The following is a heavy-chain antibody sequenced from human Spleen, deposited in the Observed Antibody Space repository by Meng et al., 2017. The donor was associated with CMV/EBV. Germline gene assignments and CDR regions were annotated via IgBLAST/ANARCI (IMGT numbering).Heavy chain of an antibody. Sequence: ASVKVSCKASGYTFTDYYIHWVRQAPGQGLEWMGWINPNSGGTNYAQKFQGRVTMTRDTSISTAYMELSRLRSDDTAVYYCARDIGGAVVVPAAIIGMDVWGQGTTVTVSS. V-gene: IGHV1-2*02. CDR3: ARDIGGAVVVPAAIIGMDV. CDR1: GYTFTDYY. J-gene: IGHJ6*02. CDR2: INPNSGGT. D-gene: IGHD2-2*01.